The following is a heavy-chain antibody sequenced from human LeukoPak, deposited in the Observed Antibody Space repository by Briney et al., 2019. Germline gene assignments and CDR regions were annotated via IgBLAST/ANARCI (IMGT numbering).Heavy chain of an antibody. Sequence: ASVKVSCKXSGYTLTELSMHWVRQAPGKGLEWMGGFDPEDGETIYSQKFQGRVTMTEDTSTDTAYMELSSLRSEDTAVYYCATDYDSGSYDFDYWGQGTLVTVSS. D-gene: IGHD1-26*01. V-gene: IGHV1-24*01. J-gene: IGHJ4*02. CDR2: FDPEDGET. CDR1: GYTLTELS. CDR3: ATDYDSGSYDFDY.